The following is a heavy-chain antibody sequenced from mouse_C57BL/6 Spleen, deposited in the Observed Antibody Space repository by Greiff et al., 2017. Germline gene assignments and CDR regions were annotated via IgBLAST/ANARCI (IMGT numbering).Heavy chain of an antibody. CDR1: GYSITSGYY. CDR3: ARMDTTVVAPGLAY. CDR2: ISYDGSN. V-gene: IGHV3-6*01. D-gene: IGHD1-1*01. Sequence: DVQLQESGPGLVKPSQSLSLTCSVTGYSITSGYYWNWIRQFPGNKLEWMGYISYDGSNNSNTSLKNRISITVDTSKNQFFLKLNSVTTEDTATYYCARMDTTVVAPGLAYWGQGTLVTVSA. J-gene: IGHJ3*01.